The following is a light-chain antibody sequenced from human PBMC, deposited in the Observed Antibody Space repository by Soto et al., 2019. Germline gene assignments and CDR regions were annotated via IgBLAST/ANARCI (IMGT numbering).Light chain of an antibody. V-gene: IGKV1-5*03. CDR2: KAS. CDR1: QSISSW. J-gene: IGKJ1*01. Sequence: DIKMTQSPCTLSASVGDRVTITCRASQSISSWLAWYQQKPGKAPKLLIYKASNLESGVPSRFSGSGSGTEFTLTISSLQPDDFATYYCQQYNNSFGQGTKVDIK. CDR3: QQYNNS.